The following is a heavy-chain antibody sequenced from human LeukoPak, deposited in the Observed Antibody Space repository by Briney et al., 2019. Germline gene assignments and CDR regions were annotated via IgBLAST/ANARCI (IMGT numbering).Heavy chain of an antibody. CDR1: GFTFSSYS. J-gene: IGHJ4*02. CDR3: ARDSSGWYCGLGY. Sequence: PGGSLRLSCAASGFTFSSYSMNWVRQAPGKGLEWVSYISSSSSTIYYADSVKGRFTISRDNAKNSLYLQMNSLRAEDTAVYYCARDSSGWYCGLGYWGQGALVTVSS. D-gene: IGHD6-19*01. CDR2: ISSSSSTI. V-gene: IGHV3-48*01.